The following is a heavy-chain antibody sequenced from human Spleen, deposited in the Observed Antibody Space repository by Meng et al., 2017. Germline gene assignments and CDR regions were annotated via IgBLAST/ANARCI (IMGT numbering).Heavy chain of an antibody. CDR2: INRYSGNT. CDR1: RYTLTSDG. Sequence: QGHRVHAGAEVKKPGASGKVSCNASRYTLTSDGFSWVRQAPGQGLEWMGWINRYSGNTDYAQTFQGRVTMTTDTSTSTAYMELTSLRSDDTAVYYCATRGNPYLNCWGQGTLVTVSS. V-gene: IGHV1-18*01. CDR3: ATRGNPYLNC. J-gene: IGHJ4*02.